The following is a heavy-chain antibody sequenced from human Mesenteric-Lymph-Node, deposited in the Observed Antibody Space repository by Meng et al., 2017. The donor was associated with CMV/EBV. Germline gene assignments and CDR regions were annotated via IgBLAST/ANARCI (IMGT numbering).Heavy chain of an antibody. D-gene: IGHD6-19*01. CDR3: ARVAVDWYFDL. J-gene: IGHJ2*01. Sequence: TFSSYWMSWVRQPPGKGLEWIGSIYYSGSTYYNPSLKSRVTISVDTSKNQFSLKLSSVTAADTAVYYCARVAVDWYFDLWGRGTLVTVSS. CDR1: TFSSYW. CDR2: IYYSGST. V-gene: IGHV4-39*07.